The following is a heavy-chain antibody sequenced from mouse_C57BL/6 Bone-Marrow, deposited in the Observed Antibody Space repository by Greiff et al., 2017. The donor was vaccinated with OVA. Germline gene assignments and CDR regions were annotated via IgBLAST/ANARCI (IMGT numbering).Heavy chain of an antibody. D-gene: IGHD2-5*01. J-gene: IGHJ2*01. Sequence: VQLQQSGPELVKPGASVKISCKASGYTFTDYYMNWVKQSHGKSLEWIGDINPNNGGTSYNQKFKGKATLTVDKSSSTAYMELRSLTSEDSAVYYCARRLYSNFLFDYWGQGTTLTVSS. CDR1: GYTFTDYY. CDR2: INPNNGGT. V-gene: IGHV1-26*01. CDR3: ARRLYSNFLFDY.